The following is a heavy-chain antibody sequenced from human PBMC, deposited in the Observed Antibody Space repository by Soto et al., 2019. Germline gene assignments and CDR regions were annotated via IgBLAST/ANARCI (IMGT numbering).Heavy chain of an antibody. CDR2: ISAYNGNT. V-gene: IGHV1-18*01. CDR3: ARDEYSGYEGDLIDY. J-gene: IGHJ4*02. D-gene: IGHD5-12*01. Sequence: QVQLVQSGAEVKKPGASVKVSCKASGYTFTSYGISCVRQAPGQGLEWMGWISAYNGNTNYAQKLQGRVTMTTDTSTSTAYMELRSLRSDDTAVYYCARDEYSGYEGDLIDYWGQGTLVTVSS. CDR1: GYTFTSYG.